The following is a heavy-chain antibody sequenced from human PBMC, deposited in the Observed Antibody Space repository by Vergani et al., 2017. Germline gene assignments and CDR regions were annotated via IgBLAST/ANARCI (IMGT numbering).Heavy chain of an antibody. CDR2: VSGSSATP. CDR1: GFSFPGYA. CDR3: TKGSRGYTGYFFDY. V-gene: IGHV3-23*04. J-gene: IGHJ4*02. Sequence: VQLVESGGRLVKPGGSLRLSCEASGFSFPGYAMSWVRQAPGKGLEWVSSVSGSSATPYYADSVKGRFIISRDNSKNTLHLQMNSLRADDTAVYYCTKGSRGYTGYFFDYWGQGTLATVSS. D-gene: IGHD5-12*01.